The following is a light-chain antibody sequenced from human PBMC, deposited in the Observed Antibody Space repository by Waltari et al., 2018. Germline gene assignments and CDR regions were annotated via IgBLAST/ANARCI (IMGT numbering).Light chain of an antibody. Sequence: DIQMTQSPSSLSASVGHRVTITCQASQGISKNLNWYQQKPGKAPKLLIYDVSNLERGVPSRFSGSGSGTDFTFTISSLQPDDFASYYCQQYKSFPWTFGQGTKVEI. CDR2: DVS. J-gene: IGKJ1*01. V-gene: IGKV1-33*01. CDR3: QQYKSFPWT. CDR1: QGISKN.